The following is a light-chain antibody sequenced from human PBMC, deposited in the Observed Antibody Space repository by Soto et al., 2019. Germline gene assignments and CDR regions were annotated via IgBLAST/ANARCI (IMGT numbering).Light chain of an antibody. CDR2: AAS. J-gene: IGKJ4*01. V-gene: IGKV1-39*01. Sequence: DIQMTQSPSSLSASVGDRVIITCRPSQTMDSFLNWYQQKPGKAPKLLISAASSLQSGVSSRFSGSGSGTDFTLTISSLQPEDFATYYCQQYNTYPLTFGGGTKVDIK. CDR3: QQYNTYPLT. CDR1: QTMDSF.